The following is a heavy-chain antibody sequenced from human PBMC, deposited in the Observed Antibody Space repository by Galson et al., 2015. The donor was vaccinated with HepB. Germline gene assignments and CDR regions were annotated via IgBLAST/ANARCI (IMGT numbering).Heavy chain of an antibody. CDR2: INHSGST. D-gene: IGHD3-3*01. J-gene: IGHJ4*02. CDR1: GGSFSGYY. Sequence: ETLSLTCAVYGGSFSGYYWSWIRQPPGKGLEWIGEINHSGSTNYNPSLKSRVTISVDTSKNQFSLKLSSVTAADTAVYYCARGRHFLGSGYPYYFDYWGQGTLVTVSS. CDR3: ARGRHFLGSGYPYYFDY. V-gene: IGHV4-34*01.